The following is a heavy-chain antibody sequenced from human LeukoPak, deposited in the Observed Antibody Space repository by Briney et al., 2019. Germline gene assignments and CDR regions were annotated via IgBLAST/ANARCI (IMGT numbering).Heavy chain of an antibody. CDR3: ARAYSSSFNFDY. D-gene: IGHD6-6*01. V-gene: IGHV3-66*01. Sequence: GGSLRLSCAASGFTVSSNYMSWVRQAPGKGLEWVSVIYSGGSTYYADSVKGRFTISRGNSKNTLYLQMNSLRAEDTAVYYCARAYSSSFNFDYWGQGTLVTVSS. CDR1: GFTVSSNY. CDR2: IYSGGST. J-gene: IGHJ4*02.